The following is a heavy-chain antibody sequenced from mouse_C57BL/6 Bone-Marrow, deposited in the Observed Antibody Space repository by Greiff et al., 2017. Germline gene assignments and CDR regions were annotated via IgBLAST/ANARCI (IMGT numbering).Heavy chain of an antibody. J-gene: IGHJ3*01. CDR2: IDPENGDT. CDR3: TTLFAY. V-gene: IGHV14-4*01. CDR1: GFNIKDDY. Sequence: EVQGVESGAELVRPGASVKLSCTASGFNIKDDYMHWVKQRPEQGLEWIGWIDPENGDTEYASKFQGKATITADTSSNTAYMQLSSLTSEDTAVYYCTTLFAYWGQGTLVTVSA.